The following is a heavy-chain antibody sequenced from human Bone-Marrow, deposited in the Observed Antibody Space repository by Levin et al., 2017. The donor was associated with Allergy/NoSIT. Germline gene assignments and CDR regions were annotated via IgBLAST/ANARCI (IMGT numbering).Heavy chain of an antibody. CDR1: GGSIYNSPYF. J-gene: IGHJ4*02. V-gene: IGHV4-39*07. Sequence: SETLSLTCAVSGGSIYNSPYFWAWIRQPPGTGLEWIGSIYYTERSFYNPSLTSRVTISVDTSTNQFSLKLTSVTAADTAVYYCARVSYYGSGNYYEYYFDSWGQGTLVTVSS. CDR3: ARVSYYGSGNYYEYYFDS. D-gene: IGHD3-10*01. CDR2: IYYTERS.